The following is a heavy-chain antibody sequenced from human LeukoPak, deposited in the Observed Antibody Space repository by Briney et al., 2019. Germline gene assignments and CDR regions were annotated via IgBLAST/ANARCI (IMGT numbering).Heavy chain of an antibody. CDR3: ARSARWRYGPGFVGNY. Sequence: ASVKVSCKASVYTFTGYYMHWVRQAPGQGLEWMGWINPNSGGTNYAQKFQGRVTMARDTSISTAYMELSRLRSDDTAVYYCARSARWRYGPGFVGNYWGQGTLVTVSS. CDR2: INPNSGGT. D-gene: IGHD2-21*01. CDR1: VYTFTGYY. J-gene: IGHJ4*02. V-gene: IGHV1-2*02.